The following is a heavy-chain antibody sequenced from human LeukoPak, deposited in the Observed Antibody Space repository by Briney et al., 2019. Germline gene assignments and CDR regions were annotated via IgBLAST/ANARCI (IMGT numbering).Heavy chain of an antibody. D-gene: IGHD6-19*01. CDR3: ARDRRQWRFDY. CDR2: INHSGST. J-gene: IGHJ4*02. CDR1: GGSFSGYY. V-gene: IGHV4-34*01. Sequence: SETLSLTCAVYGGSFSGYYWSWIRQPPGKGLEWIGEINHSGSTNYNPSLKSRVTISVDTSKNQFSLKLSSVTAADTAVYYCARDRRQWRFDYWGQGTLVTVSS.